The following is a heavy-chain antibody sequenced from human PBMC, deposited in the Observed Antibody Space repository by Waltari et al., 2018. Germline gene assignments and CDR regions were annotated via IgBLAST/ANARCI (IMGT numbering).Heavy chain of an antibody. CDR3: ARDKNIVVVTPRLGMDV. J-gene: IGHJ6*03. V-gene: IGHV3-7*01. CDR1: GFTFSSYW. D-gene: IGHD2-21*02. Sequence: EVQLVESGGGLVQPGGSLRLSCAASGFTFSSYWMSWVRQAPGKGLEWVANIKQDGSEKYYVDSVKGRFTISRDNAKNSLYLQMNSLRAEDTAVYYCARDKNIVVVTPRLGMDVWGKGTTVTVSS. CDR2: IKQDGSEK.